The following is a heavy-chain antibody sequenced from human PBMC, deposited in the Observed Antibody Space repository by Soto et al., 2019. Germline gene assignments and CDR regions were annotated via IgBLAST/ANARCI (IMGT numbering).Heavy chain of an antibody. Sequence: QVQLQESGPGLVKPSETLSLSCTVSGGSISSYYWSWFRQPPGKRMERIGYVHHCWGSRYNPSLQSRVAISLDTPKSQFSLKVTSVTATDTAVYYCARQGFGPLHGLVDVWGQGTTVTVSS. V-gene: IGHV4-59*08. CDR1: GGSISSYY. CDR2: VHHCWGS. D-gene: IGHD3-10*01. J-gene: IGHJ6*02. CDR3: ARQGFGPLHGLVDV.